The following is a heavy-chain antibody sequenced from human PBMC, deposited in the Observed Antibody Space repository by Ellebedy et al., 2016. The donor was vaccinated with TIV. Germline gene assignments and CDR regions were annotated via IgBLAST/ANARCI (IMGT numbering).Heavy chain of an antibody. V-gene: IGHV1-8*01. Sequence: ASVKVSCKASGYTFTSYDINWVRQATGQGLEWMGWMNPNSGNTGYAQKFQGRVTMTRNTSISTAYMELSSLRSEDTAVYYCARLYSSSWYDRYYYYYMDVWGQGTTVTVSS. CDR2: MNPNSGNT. D-gene: IGHD6-13*01. CDR1: GYTFTSYD. CDR3: ARLYSSSWYDRYYYYYMDV. J-gene: IGHJ6*03.